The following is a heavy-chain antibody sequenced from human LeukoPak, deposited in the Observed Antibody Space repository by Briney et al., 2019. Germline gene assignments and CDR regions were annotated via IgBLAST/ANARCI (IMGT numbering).Heavy chain of an antibody. CDR2: ISYDGSNK. CDR3: ARGGVVVPAAILD. CDR1: GVTFSSFA. D-gene: IGHD2-2*01. Sequence: ARHLRVSWAAAGVTFSSFAMHWVRQDPGKGLEWVAVISYDGSNKYYADSVKGRFTISRDNSKNTLYLQMNSLRAEDTAVYYCARGGVVVPAAILDWGQGTLVTVTS. J-gene: IGHJ4*02. V-gene: IGHV3-30*04.